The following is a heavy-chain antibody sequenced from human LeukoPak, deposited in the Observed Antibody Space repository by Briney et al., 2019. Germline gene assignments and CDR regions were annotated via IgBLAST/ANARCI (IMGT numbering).Heavy chain of an antibody. CDR3: ARERLGYCSGGSCYYYYYMDV. Sequence: PGGSLRLSCAASGFTFSSYSMNWVRQAPGKGLEWVSSITSDSSYIYNADSLRGRFTISRDNAKNSLYLQMNSLRAEDTAVYYCARERLGYCSGGSCYYYYYMDVWGKGTTVTVSS. CDR1: GFTFSSYS. CDR2: ITSDSSYI. D-gene: IGHD2-15*01. V-gene: IGHV3-21*01. J-gene: IGHJ6*03.